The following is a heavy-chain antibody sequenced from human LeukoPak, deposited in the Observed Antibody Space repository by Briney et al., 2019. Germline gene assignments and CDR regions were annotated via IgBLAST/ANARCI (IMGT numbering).Heavy chain of an antibody. Sequence: GGSLRLSCATSGFTFVDYGLSWVRQAPGKGLEWVSAISGSGGSTYYADSVKGRFTISRDNSKNTLYLQMNSLRAEDTAVYYCAKGDSSGYYSYFDYWGQGTLVTVSS. CDR1: GFTFVDYG. CDR3: AKGDSSGYYSYFDY. D-gene: IGHD3-22*01. CDR2: ISGSGGST. J-gene: IGHJ4*02. V-gene: IGHV3-23*01.